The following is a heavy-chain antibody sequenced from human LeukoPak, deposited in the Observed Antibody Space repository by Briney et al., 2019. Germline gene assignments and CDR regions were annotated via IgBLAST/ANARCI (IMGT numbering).Heavy chain of an antibody. CDR3: ASGGYSYVGGYYYYGMDV. Sequence: PSETLSLTCTVSGGSISSYYWSWIRQPPGKGLEWIWYIYYSGSTNYNPSLKSRVTISVDTSKNQFSLKLSSVTAADTAVYYCASGGYSYVGGYYYYGMDVWGQGTTVTVSS. J-gene: IGHJ6*02. CDR2: IYYSGST. CDR1: GGSISSYY. V-gene: IGHV4-59*01. D-gene: IGHD5-18*01.